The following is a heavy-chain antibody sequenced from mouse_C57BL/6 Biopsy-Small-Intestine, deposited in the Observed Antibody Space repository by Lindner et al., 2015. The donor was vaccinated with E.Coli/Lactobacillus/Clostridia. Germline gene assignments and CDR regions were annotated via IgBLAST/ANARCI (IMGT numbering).Heavy chain of an antibody. CDR2: IIPIFGSR. Sequence: SVKVSCKASGGTFSRYAFSWVRQAPGQGLEWMGGIIPIFGSRNYAQKFQGRVTINADESTSTAYMELSSLRSEDTAVYYCAREFKLARDCSGGSCYSPDWYYGMDVWGQGTTVTVSS. V-gene: IGHV1-69*02. CDR3: AREFKLARDCSGGSCYSPDWYYGMDV. J-gene: IGHJ1*01. D-gene: IGHD1-1*02. CDR1: GGTFSRYA.